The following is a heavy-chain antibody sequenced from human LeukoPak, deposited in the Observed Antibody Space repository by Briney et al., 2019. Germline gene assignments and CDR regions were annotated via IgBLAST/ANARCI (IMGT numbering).Heavy chain of an antibody. CDR1: GGTFSSYA. CDR2: IIPIFGTA. CDR3: ARGKMATIRYFDY. V-gene: IGHV1-69*13. J-gene: IGHJ4*02. Sequence: GASVKVSCKASGGTFSSYAISWVRQAPGQGLEWMGGIIPIFGTANYAQKFQGRVTITAGESTSTAYMELSSLRSEDTAVYYCARGKMATIRYFDYWGQGTLVTVSS. D-gene: IGHD5-24*01.